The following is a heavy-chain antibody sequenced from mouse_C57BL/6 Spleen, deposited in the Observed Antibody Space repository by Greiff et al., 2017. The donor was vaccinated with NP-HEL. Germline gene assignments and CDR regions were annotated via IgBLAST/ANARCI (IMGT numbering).Heavy chain of an antibody. D-gene: IGHD2-13*01. Sequence: VQLKESGAELVRPGASVKLSCTASGFNIKDYYMHWVKQRPEQGLEWIGRIDPEDGDTEYAPKFQGKATMTADTYSNTAYLQLSSLTSEDTAVYYCTTPLTTYFDYWGQGTTLTVSS. V-gene: IGHV14-1*01. J-gene: IGHJ2*01. CDR3: TTPLTTYFDY. CDR1: GFNIKDYY. CDR2: IDPEDGDT.